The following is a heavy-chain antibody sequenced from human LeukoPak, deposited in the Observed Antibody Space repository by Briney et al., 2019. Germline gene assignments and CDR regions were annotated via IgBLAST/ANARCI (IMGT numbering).Heavy chain of an antibody. J-gene: IGHJ5*02. Sequence: GGSLRLFCAASGFTFSSYGMHWVRQAPGKGLEGVAVIWYDGSNEYYADSVKGRFTISRDNSKNTLYLQMNSLRAEDTAVYYCARSSSYDILTGYYKGNWFDPWGQEPWSPSPQ. CDR3: ARSSSYDILTGYYKGNWFDP. D-gene: IGHD3-9*01. V-gene: IGHV3-33*01. CDR1: GFTFSSYG. CDR2: IWYDGSNE.